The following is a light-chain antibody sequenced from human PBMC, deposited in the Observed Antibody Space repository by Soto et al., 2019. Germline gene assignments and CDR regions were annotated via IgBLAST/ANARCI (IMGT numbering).Light chain of an antibody. J-gene: IGLJ3*02. V-gene: IGLV1-51*01. CDR1: SSNIGNNY. Sequence: QSVLTQPPSVSAAPGQKVTISCSGSSSNIGNNYVSWYQQLPGTAPKLLIYENNKRPSGIRDRFSGSKSATSATLGITGLQTGEEADYYCGTWDSSLSAGVFGGGTKLTVL. CDR2: ENN. CDR3: GTWDSSLSAGV.